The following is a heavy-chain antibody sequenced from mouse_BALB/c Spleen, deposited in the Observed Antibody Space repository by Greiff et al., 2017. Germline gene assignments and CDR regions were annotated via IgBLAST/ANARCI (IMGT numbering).Heavy chain of an antibody. CDR3: AREDYRYDYYAMDY. CDR1: GYSITSGYY. V-gene: IGHV3-6*02. J-gene: IGHJ4*01. Sequence: DVKLVESGPGLVKPSQSLSLTCSVTGYSITSGYYWNWIRQFPGNKLEWMGYISYDGSNNYNPSLKNRISITRDTSKNQFFLKLNSVTTEDTATYYCAREDYRYDYYAMDYWGQGTSVTVSS. CDR2: ISYDGSN. D-gene: IGHD2-14*01.